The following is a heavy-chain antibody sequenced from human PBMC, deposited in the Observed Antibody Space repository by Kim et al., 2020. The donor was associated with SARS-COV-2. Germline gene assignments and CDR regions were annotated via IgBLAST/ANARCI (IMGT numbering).Heavy chain of an antibody. CDR2: GT. V-gene: IGHV1-2*02. J-gene: IGHJ4*02. CDR3: ARDSSLIFDY. D-gene: IGHD6-19*01. Sequence: GTNYAQKFQGRVTMTRDTSISTAYMELSRLRSDDTAVYYCARDSSLIFDYWGQGTLVTVSS.